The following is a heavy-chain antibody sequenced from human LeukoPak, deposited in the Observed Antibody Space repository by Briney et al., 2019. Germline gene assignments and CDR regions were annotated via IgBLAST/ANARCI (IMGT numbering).Heavy chain of an antibody. CDR3: TRDAALVPGKNF. V-gene: IGHV3-11*04. J-gene: IGHJ4*02. CDR1: GFTFSDYY. Sequence: GGSLRLSCAASGFTFSDYYMSWIRKAPGQGLEWVSYISYSGSTLYYADSVKGRFTMSRDNAKNSVYLQMNSLRVEDTAVYYCTRDAALVPGKNFWGQGTLVTVSS. CDR2: ISYSGSTL. D-gene: IGHD6-19*01.